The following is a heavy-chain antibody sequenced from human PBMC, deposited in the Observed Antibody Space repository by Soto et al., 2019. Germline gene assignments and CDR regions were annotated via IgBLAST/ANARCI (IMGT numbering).Heavy chain of an antibody. V-gene: IGHV1-18*01. CDR3: ARDGPHIPAVGDV. Sequence: QVYLVQSGPEVKKPGASVKVSCKASGYTFINYGVSWVRQAPGQGLEWMGWISAYNGDKKYAQNVQGRVTLTTDTSTSTACMEMRTLRSDDTAAYYCARDGPHIPAVGDVWGQGTTVTVSS. CDR1: GYTFINYG. D-gene: IGHD6-13*01. J-gene: IGHJ6*02. CDR2: ISAYNGDK.